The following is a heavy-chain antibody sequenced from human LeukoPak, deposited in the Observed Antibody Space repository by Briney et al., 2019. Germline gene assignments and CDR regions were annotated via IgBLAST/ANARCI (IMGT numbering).Heavy chain of an antibody. CDR3: VRDTRDRTYYYDSSGPIDY. Sequence: GGSLRLSCAASGFTFSSYSMNWVRQAPGKRLEWVSSISSSSSYIYHADSVKGRFTISRDNAKNSLYLQMNSLRAEDTAVYYCVRDTRDRTYYYDSSGPIDYWGQGTLVTVSS. CDR1: GFTFSSYS. V-gene: IGHV3-21*01. J-gene: IGHJ4*02. D-gene: IGHD3-22*01. CDR2: ISSSSSYI.